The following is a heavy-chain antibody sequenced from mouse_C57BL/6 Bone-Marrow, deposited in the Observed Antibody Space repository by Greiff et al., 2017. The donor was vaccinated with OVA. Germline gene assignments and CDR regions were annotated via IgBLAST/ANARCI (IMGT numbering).Heavy chain of an antibody. CDR3: ARFPFITTVVAHYAMDY. CDR2: INPSNGGT. V-gene: IGHV1-53*01. D-gene: IGHD1-1*01. Sequence: QVQLQQPGTELVKPGASVKLSCKASGYTFTSYWMHWVKQRPGQGLEWIGNINPSNGGTNYNEKFKSKATLTVDKSSSTAYMQLSSLTSEDSAVYYCARFPFITTVVAHYAMDYWGQGTSVTVSS. J-gene: IGHJ4*01. CDR1: GYTFTSYW.